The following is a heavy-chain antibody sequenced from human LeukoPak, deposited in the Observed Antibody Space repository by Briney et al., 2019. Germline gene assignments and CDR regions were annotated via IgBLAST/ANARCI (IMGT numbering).Heavy chain of an antibody. Sequence: GESLKISCQGSGYTSTSYWIGWARQLPGKGLKWMGRIVPSDSYINHSPSFQGHVSISADKSVSTAYLQWSSLKASDSAMYYCARQPRGTVVFDYWGQGTLVTVSP. CDR1: GYTSTSYW. V-gene: IGHV5-10-1*01. D-gene: IGHD4-23*01. CDR3: ARQPRGTVVFDY. CDR2: IVPSDSYI. J-gene: IGHJ4*02.